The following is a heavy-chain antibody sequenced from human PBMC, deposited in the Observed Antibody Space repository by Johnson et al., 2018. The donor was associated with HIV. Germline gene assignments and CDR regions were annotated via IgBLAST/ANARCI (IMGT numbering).Heavy chain of an antibody. CDR2: ISSNGGST. D-gene: IGHD3-10*01. CDR3: ARDPITMVRGAFDI. V-gene: IGHV3-64*01. CDR1: GFTFSSYA. J-gene: IGHJ3*02. Sequence: VQLVESGGVVVQPGGSLRLSCAASGFTFSSYAMHWVRQAPGKGLEYVSAISSNGGSTYYANSVKGRFTISRDNSKNSLYLQMNSLRAEDTAVYYCARDPITMVRGAFDIWGQGTMVTVSS.